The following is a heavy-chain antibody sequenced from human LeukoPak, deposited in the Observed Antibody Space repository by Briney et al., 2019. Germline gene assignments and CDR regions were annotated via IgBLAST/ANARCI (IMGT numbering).Heavy chain of an antibody. V-gene: IGHV3-53*05. CDR1: GFTVSSNY. CDR3: ARNALPAAIAYSDY. D-gene: IGHD2-2*01. CDR2: IYSGCST. J-gene: IGHJ4*02. Sequence: GGSLRLSCAASGFTVSSNYMRWVRQAPGKGGEWVAVIYSGCSTYYADSVKGRFTISRDNSKNTLYLQMNSLKAEDTAVYYCARNALPAAIAYSDYCGQRTLVTVSS.